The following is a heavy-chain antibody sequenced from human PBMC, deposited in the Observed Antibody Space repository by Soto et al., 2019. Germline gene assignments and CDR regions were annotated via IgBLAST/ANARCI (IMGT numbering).Heavy chain of an antibody. CDR1: GYTFTSYD. CDR3: ARAASSGSYYKASYYYGMDV. CDR2: MNPNSGNT. J-gene: IGHJ6*02. Sequence: QVQLVQSGAEVKKPGASVKVSCKASGYTFTSYDINWVRQATGQGLEWMGWMNPNSGNTGYAQKFQGRVTMTRNTSISTAYRELSSVRSEDTAVYYCARAASSGSYYKASYYYGMDVWGQGTTVTVSS. V-gene: IGHV1-8*01. D-gene: IGHD3-10*01.